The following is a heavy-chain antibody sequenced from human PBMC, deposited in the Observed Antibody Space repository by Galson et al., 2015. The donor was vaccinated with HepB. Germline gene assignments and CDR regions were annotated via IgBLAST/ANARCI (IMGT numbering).Heavy chain of an antibody. V-gene: IGHV3-21*01. CDR3: ARGPERQQWLVRTFEY. Sequence: SLRLSCAASGFTFSAYSMNWVRQAPRKGLEWVSSISSSSSFIYYADSVRGRFTISRDNAKNSLYLQMNSLRAEDTAVYYWARGPERQQWLVRTFEYWGREPWSPAP. J-gene: IGHJ4*02. D-gene: IGHD6-19*01. CDR1: GFTFSAYS. CDR2: ISSSSSFI.